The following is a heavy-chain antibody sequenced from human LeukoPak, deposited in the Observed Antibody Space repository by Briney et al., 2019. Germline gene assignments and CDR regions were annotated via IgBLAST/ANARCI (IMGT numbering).Heavy chain of an antibody. CDR1: ASTFSSYS. D-gene: IGHD4-17*01. Sequence: SLSPSRPASASTFSSYSMKWVRQAPGKVLEWVSSIRSRSSYIYYGDSVKGRFDISRDNGKNSLYLQMNSMRAEDTAVYYCARTIGEYVSGYHVFDIWGEGTMVSVSS. J-gene: IGHJ3*02. CDR2: IRSRSSYI. V-gene: IGHV3-21*01. CDR3: ARTIGEYVSGYHVFDI.